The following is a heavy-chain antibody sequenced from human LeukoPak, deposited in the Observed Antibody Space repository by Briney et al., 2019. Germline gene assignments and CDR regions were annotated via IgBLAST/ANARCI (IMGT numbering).Heavy chain of an antibody. V-gene: IGHV4-59*13. D-gene: IGHD6-13*01. Sequence: SETLPLTCTVSGGSISSYYWSWIRQPPGKGLEWIGYIYYSGSTNYNPSLKSRVTISVDTSKNQFSLKLSSVTAADTAVYYCARGAHSSSWFSAMNWFDPWGQGTLVTVSS. CDR2: IYYSGST. CDR3: ARGAHSSSWFSAMNWFDP. CDR1: GGSISSYY. J-gene: IGHJ5*02.